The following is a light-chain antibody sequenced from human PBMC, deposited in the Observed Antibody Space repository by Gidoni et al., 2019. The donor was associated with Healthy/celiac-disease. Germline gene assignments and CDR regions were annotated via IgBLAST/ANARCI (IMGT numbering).Light chain of an antibody. J-gene: IGKJ5*01. CDR3: QQYNNWPPIT. CDR1: QSVSSN. V-gene: IGKV3-15*01. Sequence: EIVMTQSPATLSVSPGERATLSCRASQSVSSNLAWYQQKPGQAPRLLIYGASTRATGIPARFSGSGSGTEFTLTSTSLQPEDFAVYYCQQYNNWPPITFGQGTRLEIK. CDR2: GAS.